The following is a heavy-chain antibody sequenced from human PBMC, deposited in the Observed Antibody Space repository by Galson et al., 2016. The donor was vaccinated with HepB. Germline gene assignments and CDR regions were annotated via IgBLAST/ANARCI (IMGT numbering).Heavy chain of an antibody. CDR2: IRSKPYSGTT. D-gene: IGHD1-26*01. V-gene: IGHV3-49*03. Sequence: SLRLSCAASGFTFGDYAMNWFRQAPGKGLEWVGFIRSKPYSGTTEYSASVKGRFSISRDDPKSIAYLQMNSLKTEDTAVYYCTRAGGWWELVGGPSTSFDHWGQGTLVTVSS. J-gene: IGHJ4*02. CDR3: TRAGGWWELVGGPSTSFDH. CDR1: GFTFGDYA.